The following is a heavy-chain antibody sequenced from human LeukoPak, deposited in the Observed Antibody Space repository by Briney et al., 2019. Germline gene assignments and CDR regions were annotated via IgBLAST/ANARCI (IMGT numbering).Heavy chain of an antibody. J-gene: IGHJ5*02. CDR3: ARCPGSTRRCDWFDP. Sequence: ASVKVSCKASGYTFTSYAMHWVRQAPGQRLEWMGWINAGNGNTKYSQKFQGRVTITRDTSASTAYMELSSLRSEDTAVYYCARCPGSTRRCDWFDPWGQGTLVTVSS. CDR2: INAGNGNT. CDR1: GYTFTSYA. V-gene: IGHV1-3*01. D-gene: IGHD2-2*01.